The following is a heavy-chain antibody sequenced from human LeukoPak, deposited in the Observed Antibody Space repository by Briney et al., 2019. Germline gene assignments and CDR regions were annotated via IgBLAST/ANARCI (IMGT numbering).Heavy chain of an antibody. CDR3: ARITMIGNWFDP. V-gene: IGHV4-59*01. CDR1: GGSISSYY. J-gene: IGHJ5*02. CDR2: IYYSGST. D-gene: IGHD3-22*01. Sequence: SETLSLTCTVSGGSISSYYWSWIRQPPGKGLEWIGDIYYSGSTNYNPSLKSRVTISVDTYKNQFSLKLSSVTAADTAVYYCARITMIGNWFDPWGQGTLVTVSS.